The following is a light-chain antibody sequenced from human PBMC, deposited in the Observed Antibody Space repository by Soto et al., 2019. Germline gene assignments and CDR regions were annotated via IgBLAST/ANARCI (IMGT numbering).Light chain of an antibody. V-gene: IGLV1-40*01. J-gene: IGLJ1*01. CDR2: GND. Sequence: QSVLTQPPSVSGAPGQRVTISCTGSSSNIGAGYDVQWYQQLPGTAPKLLIYGNDNRPSGVPDRFAGSRSGTSASLAITGLQAEDEADYYCQSFDTSLSAYVFGIGTKVTVL. CDR1: SSNIGAGYD. CDR3: QSFDTSLSAYV.